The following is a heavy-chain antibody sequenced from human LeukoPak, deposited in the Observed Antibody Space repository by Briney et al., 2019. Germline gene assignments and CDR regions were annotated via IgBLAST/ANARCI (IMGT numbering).Heavy chain of an antibody. V-gene: IGHV3-30*18. CDR1: GFTFSSYG. CDR3: AKERSQGYDFWSGYYTGMADY. J-gene: IGHJ4*02. Sequence: GGSLRLSCAASGFTFSSYGMHWVRQAPGKGLEWVAVISYDGSNKYYADSVKGRFTISRDNSKNTLYLQMNSLRAEDTAVYYCAKERSQGYDFWSGYYTGMADYWGQGTLVTVPS. D-gene: IGHD3-3*01. CDR2: ISYDGSNK.